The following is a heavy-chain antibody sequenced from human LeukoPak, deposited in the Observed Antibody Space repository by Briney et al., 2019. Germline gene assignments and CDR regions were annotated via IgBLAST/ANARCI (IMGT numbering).Heavy chain of an antibody. CDR1: GGTFSSYA. CDR3: ASTILSPRDYMDV. V-gene: IGHV1-69*13. Sequence: ASVKVSCKASGGTFSSYAISWVRQAPGQGLEWMGGIIPIFGTANYAQKFQGRVTITADESTSTAYMELSSLRSEDTAVYYCASTILSPRDYMDVWGKGTTVTVSS. D-gene: IGHD3-3*02. J-gene: IGHJ6*03. CDR2: IIPIFGTA.